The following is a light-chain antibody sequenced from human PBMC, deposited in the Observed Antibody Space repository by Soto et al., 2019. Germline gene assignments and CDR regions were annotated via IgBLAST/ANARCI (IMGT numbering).Light chain of an antibody. J-gene: IGKJ1*01. CDR1: QDIRNE. CDR2: GES. V-gene: IGKV1-6*01. Sequence: AIQMTQSPSSLSASVGDRVTITCRASQDIRNELGWYQQRPGKAPKALIYGESNLQSGVPSRFSGSGFGTDFTLTISSLQPEDFATYYCLQDRNYPRTFGQGTKVESK. CDR3: LQDRNYPRT.